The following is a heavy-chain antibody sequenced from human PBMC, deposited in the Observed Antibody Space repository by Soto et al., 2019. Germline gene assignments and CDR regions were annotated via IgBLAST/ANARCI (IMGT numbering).Heavy chain of an antibody. J-gene: IGHJ6*02. CDR1: GFTFSSYG. D-gene: IGHD4-17*01. CDR2: ISYDGSNK. V-gene: IGHV3-30*18. Sequence: QVQLVESGGGVVQPGRSLRLSCAASGFTFSSYGMHWVRQAPGKGLEWVAVISYDGSNKYYADSVKGRFTISRDNSKNTLYLQMNSLRAEDTAVYYCAKGSTVTTFFSYYGMDVWGQGTTVTVSS. CDR3: AKGSTVTTFFSYYGMDV.